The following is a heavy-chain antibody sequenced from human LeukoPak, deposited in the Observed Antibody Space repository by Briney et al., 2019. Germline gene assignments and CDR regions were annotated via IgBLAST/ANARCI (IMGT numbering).Heavy chain of an antibody. J-gene: IGHJ6*02. V-gene: IGHV1-18*01. CDR1: GYTFTSYG. CDR3: ARDLSSYDYGGYDDRHYYGMDV. Sequence: ASVKVSCKASGYTFTSYGISWVRQAPGQGLEWMGWISAYNGNTNYAQKLQGRVTMTTDTSTSTAYMELRSLRSDDTAVYYCARDLSSYDYGGYDDRHYYGMDVWGQGTTVTVSS. D-gene: IGHD4-17*01. CDR2: ISAYNGNT.